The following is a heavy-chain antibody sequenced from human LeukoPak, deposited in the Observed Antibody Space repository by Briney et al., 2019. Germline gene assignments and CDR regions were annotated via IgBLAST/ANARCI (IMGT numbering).Heavy chain of an antibody. Sequence: GGSLRLSCAASGFTVSSNYMSWVGQAPGKGLEWVSVIYSGGSTYYADSVKGRFTISRDKSKNTLYLQMNSLRAEDTAVYYCASSNAYNWNDVLDYWGQGTLVTVSS. J-gene: IGHJ4*02. CDR1: GFTVSSNY. CDR3: ASSNAYNWNDVLDY. V-gene: IGHV3-66*01. D-gene: IGHD1-1*01. CDR2: IYSGGST.